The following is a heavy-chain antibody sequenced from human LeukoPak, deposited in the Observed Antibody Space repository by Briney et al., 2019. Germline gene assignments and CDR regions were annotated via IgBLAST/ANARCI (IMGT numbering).Heavy chain of an antibody. J-gene: IGHJ4*02. Sequence: GGSLRLSCAASGFTFSSYGMSWVRQAPGKGLEWVSTISGSGGSTYYADSVKGRFTISRDNSKNTVHLHMNSLSAEDTAVYYCARWTGNSVNFDYWGQGTLVTVSS. D-gene: IGHD3/OR15-3a*01. CDR1: GFTFSSYG. V-gene: IGHV3-23*01. CDR2: ISGSGGST. CDR3: ARWTGNSVNFDY.